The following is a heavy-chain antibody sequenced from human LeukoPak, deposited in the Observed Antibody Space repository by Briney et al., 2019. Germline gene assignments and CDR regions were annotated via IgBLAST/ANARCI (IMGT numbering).Heavy chain of an antibody. Sequence: ASVKVSCKASGYTFTSYGISWVRQAPGQGLEWMGWISAYNGNTNYAKKLKVTVTMTTATSTRTAYLELRSLRSDDTAVYYCARDPRGSIWYGVVWFDPWGQGTLVTVSS. CDR1: GYTFTSYG. D-gene: IGHD6-13*01. CDR2: ISAYNGNT. CDR3: ARDPRGSIWYGVVWFDP. J-gene: IGHJ5*02. V-gene: IGHV1-18*01.